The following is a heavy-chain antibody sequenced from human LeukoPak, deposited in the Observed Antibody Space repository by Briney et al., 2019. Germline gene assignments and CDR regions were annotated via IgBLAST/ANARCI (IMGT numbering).Heavy chain of an antibody. CDR2: IYSGGST. CDR3: ARAILAREGYLTY. Sequence: PGGSLRLSCVASGFIVSNDYVSWVRQAPGKGLEWVSVIYSGGSTYYADSVKGRFTISRDNSKNTVYLQMNSLRSEDTAIYYCARAILAREGYLTYWGQGTLVTVYS. V-gene: IGHV3-66*01. CDR1: GFIVSNDY. D-gene: IGHD2-8*02. J-gene: IGHJ4*02.